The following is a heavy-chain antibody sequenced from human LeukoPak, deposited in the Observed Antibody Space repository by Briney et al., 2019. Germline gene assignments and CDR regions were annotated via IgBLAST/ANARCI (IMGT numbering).Heavy chain of an antibody. V-gene: IGHV4-31*03. J-gene: IGHJ3*02. Sequence: SETLSLTCTVSGGSISSGGYYWSWIRQHPGKGLEWIGYIYYSGSTYYNPSLKSRVTISVDTSKNQFSLKLSSVTAADTAVYYCARDRLGGPGAFDIWGQGTMVTVSS. CDR3: ARDRLGGPGAFDI. D-gene: IGHD3-16*01. CDR2: IYYSGST. CDR1: GGSISSGGYY.